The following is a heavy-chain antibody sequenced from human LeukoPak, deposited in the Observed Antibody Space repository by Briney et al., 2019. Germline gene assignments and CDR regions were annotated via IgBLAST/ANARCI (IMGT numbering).Heavy chain of an antibody. Sequence: ASVKVSCKASGYTFTGYYIHWVRQAPGQGLEWMGWINPHSGGTNYAQKFQGRVTMTRDTSISTAYMELSRLRSDDTAVYYCARSYCSGGSCYSLRPNYYYYGMDVWGQGTTVTVSS. V-gene: IGHV1-2*02. CDR2: INPHSGGT. CDR3: ARSYCSGGSCYSLRPNYYYYGMDV. D-gene: IGHD2-15*01. CDR1: GYTFTGYY. J-gene: IGHJ6*02.